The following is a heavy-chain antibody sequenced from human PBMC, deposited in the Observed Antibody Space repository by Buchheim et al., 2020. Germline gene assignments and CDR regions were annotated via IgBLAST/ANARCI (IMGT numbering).Heavy chain of an antibody. CDR3: ASLRWFGELRYYYYYGMDV. D-gene: IGHD3-10*01. Sequence: EVQLVESGGGLVQPGGPLRLSCAASGFTFSSYSMNWVRQAPGKGLEWVSYISSSSSTIYYADSVKGRFTISSDNAKNSLYLQMNSLRAEDTAVYYCASLRWFGELRYYYYYGMDVWGQGTT. V-gene: IGHV3-48*01. J-gene: IGHJ6*02. CDR2: ISSSSSTI. CDR1: GFTFSSYS.